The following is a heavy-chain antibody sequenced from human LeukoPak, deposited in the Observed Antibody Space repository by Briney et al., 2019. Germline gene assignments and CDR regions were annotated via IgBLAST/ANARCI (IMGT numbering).Heavy chain of an antibody. CDR3: ARAASTSCHDY. V-gene: IGHV3-74*01. Sequence: GGSLRLSCAASGFTFDDYGMSWVRQAPGKGLVWVSRINSDGSSTSYADPVKGRFTISRDNAKNTLYLQMNSLRAEDTAVYYCARAASTSCHDYWGQGTLVTVSS. D-gene: IGHD2-2*01. CDR2: INSDGSST. J-gene: IGHJ4*02. CDR1: GFTFDDYG.